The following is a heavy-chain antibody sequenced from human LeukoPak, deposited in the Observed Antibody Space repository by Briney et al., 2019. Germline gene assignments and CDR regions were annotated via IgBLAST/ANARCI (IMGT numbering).Heavy chain of an antibody. CDR1: GYTFTGYH. D-gene: IGHD2-21*02. Sequence: ASVKVSCKASGYTFTGYHMHWVRQAPGQGLEWMGCINPSSGATNYAQKFQGRVTMTRDTSINTAYMELSRLRSDDTAVYYRARESGGTPVATAYRSDWFDPWGQGTLVTVSS. CDR2: INPSSGAT. CDR3: ARESGGTPVATAYRSDWFDP. J-gene: IGHJ5*02. V-gene: IGHV1-2*02.